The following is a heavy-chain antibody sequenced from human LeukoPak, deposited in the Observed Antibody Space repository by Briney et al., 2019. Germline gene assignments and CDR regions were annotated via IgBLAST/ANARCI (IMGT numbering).Heavy chain of an antibody. CDR1: GGSISSSSYY. D-gene: IGHD3-3*01. J-gene: IGHJ4*02. Sequence: SETLSLTCTVSGGSISSSSYYWGRIRQPPGKGLEWIGSIYYSGSTYYNPSLKSRVTISVDTSKNQFSLKLSSVTAADTAVYYCATTSTIFGVDPYYFDYWGQGTLVTVSS. CDR2: IYYSGST. CDR3: ATTSTIFGVDPYYFDY. V-gene: IGHV4-39*07.